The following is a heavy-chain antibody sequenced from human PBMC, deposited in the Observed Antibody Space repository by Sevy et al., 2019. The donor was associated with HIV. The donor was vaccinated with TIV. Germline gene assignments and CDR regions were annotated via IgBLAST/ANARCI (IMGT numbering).Heavy chain of an antibody. Sequence: GGSLRLSCAASGFVVGSNYMSWVRQAPGKGLEWVSVIYSDGNTYYADSVKGRFTISRDNSMNTLDLQMNSLRVEDTAIYYCARGRGEQWLVTRGFDPWGQGTLVTVSS. J-gene: IGHJ5*02. CDR3: ARGRGEQWLVTRGFDP. V-gene: IGHV3-53*01. CDR1: GFVVGSNY. D-gene: IGHD6-19*01. CDR2: IYSDGNT.